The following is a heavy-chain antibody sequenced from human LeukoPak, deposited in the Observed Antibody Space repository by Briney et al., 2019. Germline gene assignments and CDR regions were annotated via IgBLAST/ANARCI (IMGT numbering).Heavy chain of an antibody. V-gene: IGHV4-30-4*01. CDR3: ARDLMDYYDSSGYLDY. CDR2: IYYSGST. CDR1: GGSISSGDYS. Sequence: SETLSLTCTVSGGSISSGDYSWSWIRQPPGKGLEWIGYIYYSGSTYYNPSLKSRVTISVDTSKNQFSLKLSSVTAADTAVYYCARDLMDYYDSSGYLDYWGQGTLVTVSS. J-gene: IGHJ4*02. D-gene: IGHD3-22*01.